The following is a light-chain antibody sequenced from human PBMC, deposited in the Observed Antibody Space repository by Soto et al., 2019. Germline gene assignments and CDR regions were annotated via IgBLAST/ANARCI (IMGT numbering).Light chain of an antibody. V-gene: IGKV3-20*01. Sequence: DIVLTQSPGTLSLSPGERATLSCRASQSVSSKYLAWYQQKPGQPPRVLIYGTSIRATGIPERFSGGGSGTDFTLPIPRLESGGFAVYYCQQYGSSLFTFGPGTKVDFK. CDR1: QSVSSKY. CDR3: QQYGSSLFT. J-gene: IGKJ3*01. CDR2: GTS.